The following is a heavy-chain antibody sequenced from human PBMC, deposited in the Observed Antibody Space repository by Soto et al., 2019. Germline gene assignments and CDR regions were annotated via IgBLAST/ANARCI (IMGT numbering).Heavy chain of an antibody. CDR3: ARAAPRYCSGGSCYSGRGY. CDR1: GGSFSGYY. J-gene: IGHJ4*02. Sequence: TSETLSLTCAVYGGSFSGYYWSWIRQPPGKGLEWIGEINHSGSTNYNPSLKSRVTISVDTSKNQFSLKLSSVTAADTAVYYCARAAPRYCSGGSCYSGRGYWGQGTLVTVSS. V-gene: IGHV4-34*01. CDR2: INHSGST. D-gene: IGHD2-15*01.